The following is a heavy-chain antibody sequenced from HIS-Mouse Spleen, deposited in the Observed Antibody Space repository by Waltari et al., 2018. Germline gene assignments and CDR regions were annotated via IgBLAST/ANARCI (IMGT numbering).Heavy chain of an antibody. CDR1: GYTFTGSN. D-gene: IGHD6-6*01. V-gene: IGHV1-2*02. CDR3: ARASYSSSSAFDY. Sequence: QVQLVQSGAEVKKPGASVKVSCKASGYTFTGSNRHWVRQAPGQGLEWMGWINPNSGGTNYAQKFQGRVTMTRDTSISTAYMELSRLRSDDTAVYYCARASYSSSSAFDYWGQGTLVTVSS. CDR2: INPNSGGT. J-gene: IGHJ4*02.